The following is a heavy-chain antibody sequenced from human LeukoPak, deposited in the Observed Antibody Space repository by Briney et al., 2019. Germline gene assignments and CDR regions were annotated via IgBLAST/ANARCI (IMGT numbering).Heavy chain of an antibody. V-gene: IGHV3-7*03. Sequence: GGSLRLSCAASGFTFSSYRMSWVRQAPGKGLEWVANIKQDGSEKYYVDSVKGRLTISRDNAKNSLYLQMNSLRAEDTAVYYCAKDAYYYYGMDVWGQGTTVTVSS. CDR1: GFTFSSYR. CDR3: AKDAYYYYGMDV. CDR2: IKQDGSEK. J-gene: IGHJ6*02.